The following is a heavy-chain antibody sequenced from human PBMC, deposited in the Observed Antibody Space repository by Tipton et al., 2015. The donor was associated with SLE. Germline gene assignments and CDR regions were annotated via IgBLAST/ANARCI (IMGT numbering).Heavy chain of an antibody. CDR1: GGSISSHY. CDR2: IRADGSNK. V-gene: IGHV3-30*02. Sequence: LSLTCTVSGGSISSHYWSWIRQAPGKGLEWVAFIRADGSNKDYAGSVKGRFTISRDNSKNTLYLQMNRLRVEDTAVYYCAGGTGAYFDHWGQGTLVTVSS. J-gene: IGHJ4*02. D-gene: IGHD3-16*01. CDR3: AGGTGAYFDH.